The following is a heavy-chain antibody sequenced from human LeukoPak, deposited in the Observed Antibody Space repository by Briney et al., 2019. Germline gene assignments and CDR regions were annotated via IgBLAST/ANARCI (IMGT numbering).Heavy chain of an antibody. D-gene: IGHD6-19*01. CDR1: GCTFSSYS. CDR2: ISSSSSYI. Sequence: GGSLRLSCAASGCTFSSYSMNWVRQAPGKGLEWVSSISSSSSYIYYADSVKGRFTISRDNAKNSLYLQMNSLRAEDTAVYYCARDRPAVAGFYWGQGTLVTVSS. J-gene: IGHJ4*02. V-gene: IGHV3-21*01. CDR3: ARDRPAVAGFY.